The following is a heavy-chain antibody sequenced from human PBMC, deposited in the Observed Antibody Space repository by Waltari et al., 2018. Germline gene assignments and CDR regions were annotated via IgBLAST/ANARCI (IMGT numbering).Heavy chain of an antibody. CDR3: ARRSLYCSSTSCSDY. CDR2: IYHSGST. V-gene: IGHV4-38-2*01. D-gene: IGHD2-2*01. J-gene: IGHJ4*02. Sequence: QVQLQESGPGLVKPSETLSLTCAVSGYSISSGYYWGWIRQPPGKGLEWIGSIYHSGSTYYNPSLKSRVTISVDTSKDQFSLKLSSVTAADTAVYYCARRSLYCSSTSCSDYWGQGTLVTVSS. CDR1: GYSISSGYY.